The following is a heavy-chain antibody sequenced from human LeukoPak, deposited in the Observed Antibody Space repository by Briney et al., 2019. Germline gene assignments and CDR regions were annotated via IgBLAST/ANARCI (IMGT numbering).Heavy chain of an antibody. V-gene: IGHV3-11*01. CDR2: ISSSGSII. D-gene: IGHD1-26*01. CDR1: GFIFSDYY. Sequence: PGGSLRLSCTTSGFIFSDYYMSWIRQAPGKGLEWVSYISSSGSIIYYADSVKGRFTISRDNAKNSLYLQMNSLRAEDTAVYYCARDRFSGSYPLDCWGQGTLVTVSS. J-gene: IGHJ4*02. CDR3: ARDRFSGSYPLDC.